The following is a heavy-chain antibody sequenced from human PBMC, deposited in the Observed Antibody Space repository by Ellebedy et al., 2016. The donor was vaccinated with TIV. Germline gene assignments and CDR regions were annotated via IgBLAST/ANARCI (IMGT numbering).Heavy chain of an antibody. J-gene: IGHJ4*02. Sequence: SVKVSCKASGGTFSSYAISWVRQAPGQGLEWMGRITSILGMTNYAQKFQGRVTITADKFTGTAYMELSSLRFEDTAVYYCARDRAEWGSSSGMDWGQGTLVTVSS. D-gene: IGHD6-25*01. CDR3: ARDRAEWGSSSGMD. V-gene: IGHV1-69*04. CDR2: ITSILGMT. CDR1: GGTFSSYA.